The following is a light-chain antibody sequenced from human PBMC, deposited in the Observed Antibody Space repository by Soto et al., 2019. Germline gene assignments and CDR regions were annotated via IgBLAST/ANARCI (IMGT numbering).Light chain of an antibody. V-gene: IGLV2-14*01. CDR2: DVS. Sequence: QSALTQPASVSGSPGQSITISCTGTSSVVGGYNYVSWYQQHPGKAPKLMIYDVSNRPSGVSNRFSGSKSGNMASLTISGLQAEDEADYYCSSYTGSSTYVVFGGGTKLTVL. J-gene: IGLJ2*01. CDR1: SSVVGGYNY. CDR3: SSYTGSSTYVV.